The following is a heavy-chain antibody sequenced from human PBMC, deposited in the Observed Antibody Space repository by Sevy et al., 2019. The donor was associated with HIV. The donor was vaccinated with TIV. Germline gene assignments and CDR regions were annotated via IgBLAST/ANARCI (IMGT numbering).Heavy chain of an antibody. CDR3: ARFGGDHDYFDY. CDR1: GFTFDDYG. Sequence: GGSLRLSCAASGFTFDDYGMSWVRQAPGKGLEWVSGINWNGGSTGYADSVKGRFTISRDNAKNSLYLQMNSLRAEDTALYYWARFGGDHDYFDYWGQGTLVTVSS. D-gene: IGHD3-10*01. J-gene: IGHJ4*02. V-gene: IGHV3-20*04. CDR2: INWNGGST.